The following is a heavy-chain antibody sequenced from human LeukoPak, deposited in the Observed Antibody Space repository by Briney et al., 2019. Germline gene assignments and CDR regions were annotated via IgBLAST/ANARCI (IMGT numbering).Heavy chain of an antibody. CDR2: ISWNSGSI. D-gene: IGHD3-9*01. Sequence: GGSLRLSCAASGFTFDDYAMHWVRQAPGKGLEWVSGISWNSGSIGYADSVKGRFTISRDNAKNSLYLQMNSLRAEDTALYYCARLRYFDWLSRGAFDIWGQGTMVTVSS. CDR3: ARLRYFDWLSRGAFDI. CDR1: GFTFDDYA. J-gene: IGHJ3*02. V-gene: IGHV3-9*01.